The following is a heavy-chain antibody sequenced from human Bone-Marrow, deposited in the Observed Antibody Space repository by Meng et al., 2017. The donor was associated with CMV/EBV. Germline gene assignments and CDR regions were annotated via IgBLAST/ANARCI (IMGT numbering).Heavy chain of an antibody. CDR1: GFIFSDHY. J-gene: IGHJ6*02. CDR2: IKHRAEKFAT. D-gene: IGHD3-22*01. Sequence: GESLKISCAASGFIFSDHYVDWVRQAPGKGLEWVGRIKHRAEKFATEYAASVKGRFTISRDDSKNTLYLQMNSLKTEDTAVYYCTTDPDSSPTYYYYGMDVWGQGTTVTVSS. V-gene: IGHV3-72*01. CDR3: TTDPDSSPTYYYYGMDV.